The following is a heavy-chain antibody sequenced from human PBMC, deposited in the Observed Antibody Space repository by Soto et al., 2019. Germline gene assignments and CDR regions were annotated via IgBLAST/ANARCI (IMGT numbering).Heavy chain of an antibody. V-gene: IGHV4-30-4*01. CDR2: IYYSGST. CDR1: GGSISSGDYY. D-gene: IGHD3-3*01. Sequence: SETLSLTCTVSGGSISSGDYYWSWIRQPPGKGLEWIGYIYYSGSTYYNPSLKSRVTISVDTSKNQFSLKLSSVTAADTAVYYCARSCYDFWSGYCSSPGFDPWGQGTQVTVSS. J-gene: IGHJ5*02. CDR3: ARSCYDFWSGYCSSPGFDP.